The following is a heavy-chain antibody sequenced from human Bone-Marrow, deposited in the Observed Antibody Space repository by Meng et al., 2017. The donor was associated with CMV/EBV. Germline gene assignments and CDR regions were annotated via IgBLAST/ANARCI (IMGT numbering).Heavy chain of an antibody. CDR1: GFTFSSHA. CDR2: VYSGGSTT. J-gene: IGHJ4*02. Sequence: GGSLRLSCAASGFTFSSHAMSWGRQAPGKGLVWDSVVYSGGSTTYYADSVKGRFTVSRDNSQNTLYLQMNSLRAEDTAVYYCSSLYSTSSDDYWGQGTLVTVSS. D-gene: IGHD6-6*01. V-gene: IGHV3-23*03. CDR3: SSLYSTSSDDY.